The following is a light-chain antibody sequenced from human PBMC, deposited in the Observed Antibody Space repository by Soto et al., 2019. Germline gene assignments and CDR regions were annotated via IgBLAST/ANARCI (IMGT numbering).Light chain of an antibody. CDR2: GTS. Sequence: QTVVTQEPSLTVSPGGTVTLTCACSTGAVTSGSYTNWFQQKPGQAPRALIYGTSNKHSWTPARISGSLLGGKAALTLSGVQPEDEAEYYCLLYYGGALLFGGGTKLTVL. CDR1: TGAVTSGSY. J-gene: IGLJ2*01. V-gene: IGLV7-43*01. CDR3: LLYYGGALL.